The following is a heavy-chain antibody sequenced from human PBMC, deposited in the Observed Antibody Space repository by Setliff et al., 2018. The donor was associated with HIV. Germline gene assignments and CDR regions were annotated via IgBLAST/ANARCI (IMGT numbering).Heavy chain of an antibody. V-gene: IGHV4-59*11. CDR1: GGSISSHF. Sequence: SETLSLTCTVSGGSISSHFWSWIRQPPGKGLEWIGTVSYSGSTNYNPSLKSRATISVDTSENQFSLKLSSVTAADTAVYYCARQAWHSGRNGYFVDYWGQGMLVTVSS. D-gene: IGHD3-22*01. CDR3: ARQAWHSGRNGYFVDY. CDR2: VSYSGST. J-gene: IGHJ4*02.